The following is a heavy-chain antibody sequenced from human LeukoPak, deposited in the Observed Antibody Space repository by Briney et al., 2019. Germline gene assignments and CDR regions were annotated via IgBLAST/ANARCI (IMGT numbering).Heavy chain of an antibody. CDR3: AKDPSFYGVVSHFDY. CDR1: GFTFSSYA. V-gene: IGHV3-23*01. D-gene: IGHD3-3*01. Sequence: QSGGSLRLSCAASGFTFSSYAMSWVRQAPGKGLEWVSAISGSGGSTYYADSVKGRFTISRDNSKNTLYLQMNSLRAEDTAVYYCAKDPSFYGVVSHFDYWGQGTLVTVSS. CDR2: ISGSGGST. J-gene: IGHJ4*02.